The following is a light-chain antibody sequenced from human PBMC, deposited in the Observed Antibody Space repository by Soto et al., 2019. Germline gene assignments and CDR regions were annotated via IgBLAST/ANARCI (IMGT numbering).Light chain of an antibody. J-gene: IGKJ1*01. Sequence: DIQLTQSPSSVSASIGDRVTMTCRASQGVTRWLAWYQQKPGRAPKLLIYTASSLQTGVPSRFSASGFGTDFTLTISSLQPDDFATYYCQHYDAYSTWTFGQGTKVDIK. CDR3: QHYDAYSTWT. CDR2: TAS. CDR1: QGVTRW. V-gene: IGKV1-12*01.